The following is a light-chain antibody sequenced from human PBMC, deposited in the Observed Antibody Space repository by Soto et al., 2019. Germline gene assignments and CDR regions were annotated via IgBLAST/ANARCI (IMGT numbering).Light chain of an antibody. V-gene: IGKV4-1*01. CDR3: T. CDR2: WAS. J-gene: IGKJ2*01. CDR1: QSVLYSSNNKNY. Sequence: DIVMTQSPDSLAVSLGERATINCKSSQSVLYSSNNKNYLAWYQQKPGQPPKLLIYWASTRESGVPDRFSGSGSGTDFTLTISSLQAEDVAVSGGTFGQGTKLEIK.